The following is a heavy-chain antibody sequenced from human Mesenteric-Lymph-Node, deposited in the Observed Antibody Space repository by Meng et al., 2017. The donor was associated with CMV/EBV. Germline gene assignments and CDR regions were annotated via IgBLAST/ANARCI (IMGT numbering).Heavy chain of an antibody. J-gene: IGHJ4*02. CDR1: GFTFTSYA. CDR3: AKGDGLGLRWPSVQ. Sequence: GGSLRLSCAASGFTFTSYAMTWVRQAPGKGLEWVSTISGAGDGTYDADSVKGRFTISRDNSKNTLYLQMNSLRLADTAVYFCAKGDGLGLRWPSVQWGQGTLVTVSS. D-gene: IGHD3/OR15-3a*01. CDR2: ISGAGDGT. V-gene: IGHV3-23*01.